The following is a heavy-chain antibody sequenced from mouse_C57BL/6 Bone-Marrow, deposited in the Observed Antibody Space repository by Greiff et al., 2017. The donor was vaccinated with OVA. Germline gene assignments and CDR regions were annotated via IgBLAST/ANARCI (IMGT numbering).Heavy chain of an antibody. CDR2: ISYDGSN. D-gene: IGHD2-4*01. J-gene: IGHJ3*01. Sequence: ESGPGLVKPSQSLSLTCSVTGYSITSGYYWNWIRQFPGNKLEWMGYISYDGSNNYNPSLKNRISITRDTSKNQFFLKLNSVTTEDTATYYCARDRLRGAYWGQGTLVTVSA. CDR1: GYSITSGYY. CDR3: ARDRLRGAY. V-gene: IGHV3-6*01.